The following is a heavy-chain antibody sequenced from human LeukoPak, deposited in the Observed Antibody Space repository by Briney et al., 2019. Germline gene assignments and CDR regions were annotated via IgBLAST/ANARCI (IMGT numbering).Heavy chain of an antibody. J-gene: IGHJ4*02. CDR2: ISQDGREK. D-gene: IGHD6-19*01. Sequence: GGSLRLSCAASAGFTFSDYWMNWVRQAPGKGLEWVAIISQDGREKLYVDSVKGRFTISRDNAKSSLYLQINSPRAEDTAVYYCVGGIGWQPDYWGQGTLVTVSS. CDR3: VGGIGWQPDY. V-gene: IGHV3-7*03. CDR1: AGFTFSDYW.